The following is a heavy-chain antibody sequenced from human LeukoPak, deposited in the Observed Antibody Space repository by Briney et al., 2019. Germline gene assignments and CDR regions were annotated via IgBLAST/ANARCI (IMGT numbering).Heavy chain of an antibody. CDR2: IWYDGSNK. CDR3: AGDSQYRVVAAKAGGMDV. CDR1: GFTFSSYG. Sequence: GGSLRLSCAASGFTFSSYGMHWVRQAPGKGLEWVAVIWYDGSNKYYADSVKGRFTISRDNSKNTLYLQMNSLRAEDTAVYYCAGDSQYRVVAAKAGGMDVWGQGTTVTVSS. D-gene: IGHD2-15*01. V-gene: IGHV3-33*08. J-gene: IGHJ6*02.